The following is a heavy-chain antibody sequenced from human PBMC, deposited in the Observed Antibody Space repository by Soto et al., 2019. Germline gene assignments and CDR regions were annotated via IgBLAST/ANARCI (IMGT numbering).Heavy chain of an antibody. CDR2: IWYDGSNK. Sequence: GGSLRLSCAASGFTFSSYGMHWVRQAPGKGLEWVAVIWYDGSNKYYADSVKGRFTISRDNSKNTLYLQMNSLRAEDTAVYYCARVKSGGSFIYYMDVWGKGTTVTVSS. J-gene: IGHJ6*03. CDR1: GFTFSSYG. D-gene: IGHD2-15*01. CDR3: ARVKSGGSFIYYMDV. V-gene: IGHV3-33*01.